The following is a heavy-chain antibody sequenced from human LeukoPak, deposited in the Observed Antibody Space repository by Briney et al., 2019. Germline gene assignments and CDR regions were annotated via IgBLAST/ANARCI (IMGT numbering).Heavy chain of an antibody. CDR2: INSDGSST. CDR3: ARDGPAMVPLDY. D-gene: IGHD5-18*01. V-gene: IGHV3-74*03. CDR1: GFSFSSYW. J-gene: IGHJ4*02. Sequence: GGSLRFSCAASGFSFSSYWMHWVRQAPGKGLVWVSHINSDGSSTTYAFSVKGRFTISRDNAKNTLSRQMNSLRAEDTAVYYCARDGPAMVPLDYWGQGTLVTVSS.